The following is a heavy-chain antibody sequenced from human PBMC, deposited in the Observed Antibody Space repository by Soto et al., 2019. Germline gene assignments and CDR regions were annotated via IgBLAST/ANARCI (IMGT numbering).Heavy chain of an antibody. J-gene: IGHJ5*02. CDR2: IYYSGST. CDR3: ARQNGSGGSPNWFDP. CDR1: GGSISSSSYY. D-gene: IGHD2-15*01. V-gene: IGHV4-39*01. Sequence: QLQLQESGPGLVKPSETLSLTCTVSGGSISSSSYYWGWIRQPPGKGLEWIGSIYYSGSTYYNPSLKSRVSISGDTSKIHCTLKVSSVTAADTAVYYCARQNGSGGSPNWFDPRGQGTLVTVSS.